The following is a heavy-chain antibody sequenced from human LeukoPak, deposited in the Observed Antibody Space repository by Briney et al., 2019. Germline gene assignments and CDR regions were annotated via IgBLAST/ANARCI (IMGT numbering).Heavy chain of an antibody. CDR2: IYYSGST. D-gene: IGHD3-3*01. CDR3: ARAGGGTSRDFWGGYYYY. J-gene: IGHJ4*02. Sequence: PSETLSLTCTVSGGSISSYYWSWIRQPPGKGLEWIGYIYYSGSTNYNPSLKSRVTISVDTSKNQFSLKLSSVTAADTAVYYCARAGGGTSRDFWGGYYYYWGQGTLVTVSS. CDR1: GGSISSYY. V-gene: IGHV4-59*01.